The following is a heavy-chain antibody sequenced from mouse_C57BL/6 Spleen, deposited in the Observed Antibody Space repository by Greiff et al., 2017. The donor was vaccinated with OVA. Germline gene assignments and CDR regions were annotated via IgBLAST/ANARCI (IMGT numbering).Heavy chain of an antibody. CDR1: GYTFTSYW. J-gene: IGHJ1*03. D-gene: IGHD1-1*01. CDR3: AGSNYYGSSYWYFDV. V-gene: IGHV1-55*01. CDR2: IYPGSGST. Sequence: VQLQQPGAELVKPGASVKMSCKASGYTFTSYWITWVKQRPGQGLEWIGDIYPGSGSTNYNEKFKSKATLTVDTSSSTAYMQLSSLTSEDSAVYYCAGSNYYGSSYWYFDVWGTGTTVTVSS.